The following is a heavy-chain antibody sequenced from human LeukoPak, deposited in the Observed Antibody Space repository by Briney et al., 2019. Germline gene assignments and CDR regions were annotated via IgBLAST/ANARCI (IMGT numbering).Heavy chain of an antibody. D-gene: IGHD1-1*01. CDR2: INHSGST. V-gene: IGHV4-34*01. CDR3: ARDQGLEPMDV. CDR1: GGSFSGYY. J-gene: IGHJ6*02. Sequence: SETLSLTCAVYGGSFSGYYWSWIRQPPGKGLEWIGEINHSGSTNYNPSLKSRVTISVDTSKNQFSLKLSSVTAADTAVYYCARDQGLEPMDVWGQGTTVTVSS.